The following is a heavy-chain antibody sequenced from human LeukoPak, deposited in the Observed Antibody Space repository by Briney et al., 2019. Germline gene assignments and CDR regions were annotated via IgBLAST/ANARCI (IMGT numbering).Heavy chain of an antibody. Sequence: SETLSLTCTVSGGSISSSYYYWGWIRQPPGKGLEWIGSIYYSGSTYYNPSLKSRVTISVDTSKNQFSLKLRSVTAADTAVYYCAKGKWLGSRLLDYWGQGTLVAVSS. CDR3: AKGKWLGSRLLDY. CDR2: IYYSGST. CDR1: GGSISSSYYY. J-gene: IGHJ4*02. V-gene: IGHV4-39*01. D-gene: IGHD6-19*01.